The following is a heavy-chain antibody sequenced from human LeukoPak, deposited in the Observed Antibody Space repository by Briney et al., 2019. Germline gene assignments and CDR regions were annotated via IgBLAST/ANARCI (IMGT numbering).Heavy chain of an antibody. D-gene: IGHD7-27*01. CDR3: AKDGARTGVRYFDY. Sequence: PGGSLRLSCAASGFTFSSYAMNWVRQAPGKGLEWVSGINWNGGSTGYTDSVKGRFTISRDNAKNSLYLQMNSLRAEDTAVYYCAKDGARTGVRYFDYWGQGTLVTVSS. CDR2: INWNGGST. J-gene: IGHJ4*02. CDR1: GFTFSSYA. V-gene: IGHV3-20*04.